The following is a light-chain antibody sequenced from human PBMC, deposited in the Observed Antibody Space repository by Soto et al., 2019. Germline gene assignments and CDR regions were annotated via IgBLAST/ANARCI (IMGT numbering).Light chain of an antibody. V-gene: IGLV2-14*01. CDR2: EVT. J-gene: IGLJ1*01. CDR1: RSDVGRYNY. CDR3: GSYTSTYVRI. Sequence: QSALTQPASVSGSPGQSITISCTGTRSDVGRYNYVSWYQQYPGRAPKLIIYEVTNRPSGVSDRFSGSKSGNVASLTISGLQAADEADYYCGSYTSTYVRIFGTGTKVTV.